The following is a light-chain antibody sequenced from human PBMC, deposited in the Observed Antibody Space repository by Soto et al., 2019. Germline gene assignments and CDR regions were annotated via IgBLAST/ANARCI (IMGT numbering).Light chain of an antibody. V-gene: IGKV3-11*01. CDR1: QSISSY. J-gene: IGKJ3*01. Sequence: ELVLTQSPATLSLSPGERATLSCRASQSISSYLAWYQQKPGQAPRLLFYDASNRATGIPARFSGSGSGTDFTLTISSLEPEDFAIYYCQQRSNWPLTFGPGTKVDIK. CDR2: DAS. CDR3: QQRSNWPLT.